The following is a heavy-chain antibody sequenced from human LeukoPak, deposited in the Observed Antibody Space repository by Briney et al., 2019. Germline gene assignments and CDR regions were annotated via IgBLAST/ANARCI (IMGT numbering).Heavy chain of an antibody. CDR3: AINGSFWRGYPYYYDY. D-gene: IGHD3-3*01. CDR1: GFTFSSYC. V-gene: IGHV3-33*01. Sequence: PGTSLRLSCAASGFTFSSYCMHWVRQAPGKGLEWVAIIWYDGSNKYYADSVKGRFTISRDNSKNTLYLQVNSLRAEDTAVYYCAINGSFWRGYPYYYDYWGQGTLVTVSS. CDR2: IWYDGSNK. J-gene: IGHJ4*02.